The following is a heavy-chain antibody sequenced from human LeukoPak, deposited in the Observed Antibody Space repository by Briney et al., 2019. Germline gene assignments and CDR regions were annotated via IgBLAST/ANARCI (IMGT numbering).Heavy chain of an antibody. CDR1: GCTFTGYS. Sequence: ASVKVSCKASGCTFTGYSMHWVRQAPGQGLEWMGRINPNSGGTNYAQKFQGRVTMTRDTSISTAYMELSRLRSDDTAVYYCARDQVGPPFDYWGQGTLVTVSS. CDR2: INPNSGGT. V-gene: IGHV1-2*06. D-gene: IGHD1-26*01. J-gene: IGHJ4*02. CDR3: ARDQVGPPFDY.